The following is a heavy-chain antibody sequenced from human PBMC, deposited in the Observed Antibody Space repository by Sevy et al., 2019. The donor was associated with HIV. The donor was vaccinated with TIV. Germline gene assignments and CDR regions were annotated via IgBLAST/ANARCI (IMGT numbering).Heavy chain of an antibody. V-gene: IGHV3-7*01. J-gene: IGHJ4*02. CDR3: AHETFGRFES. CDR1: GFTFSANW. CDR2: IKGDGSDK. Sequence: QLGVSLRLSCAASGFTFSANWMNWVRQAPGKGLEWVANIKGDGSDKHYVDSVEGRFTISRDNAKNLLYLQMNSLRVEDTAVYYCAHETFGRFESWGQGTLVTVSS. D-gene: IGHD3-16*01.